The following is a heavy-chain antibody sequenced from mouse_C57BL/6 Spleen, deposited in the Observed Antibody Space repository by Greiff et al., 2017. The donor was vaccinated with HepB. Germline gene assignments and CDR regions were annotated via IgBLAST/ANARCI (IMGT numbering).Heavy chain of an antibody. V-gene: IGHV1-50*01. Sequence: QVQLQHPGAELVKPGASVKLSCKASGYTFTSYWMQWVKQRPGQGLEWIGEIDPSDSYTNYNQKFKGKATLTVDTSSSTAYMQLSSLTSEDSAVYYCARSRHYDGYPYFDYWGQGTTLTVSS. CDR2: IDPSDSYT. CDR3: ARSRHYDGYPYFDY. J-gene: IGHJ2*01. D-gene: IGHD2-3*01. CDR1: GYTFTSYW.